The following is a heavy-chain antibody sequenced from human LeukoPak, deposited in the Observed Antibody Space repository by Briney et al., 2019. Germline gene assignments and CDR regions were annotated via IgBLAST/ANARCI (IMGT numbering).Heavy chain of an antibody. Sequence: GGSLRLSCAASGFTFSSYWMSWVRQAPGKGREWVANIKQDGREKYYVDSVKGRFTISRDNAKNSLYLQMNSLRAEDTAVYYCAREGPYYDILTGYRSRYYYYGMDVWGQGTTVTVSS. CDR1: GFTFSSYW. V-gene: IGHV3-7*01. J-gene: IGHJ6*02. CDR2: IKQDGREK. D-gene: IGHD3-9*01. CDR3: AREGPYYDILTGYRSRYYYYGMDV.